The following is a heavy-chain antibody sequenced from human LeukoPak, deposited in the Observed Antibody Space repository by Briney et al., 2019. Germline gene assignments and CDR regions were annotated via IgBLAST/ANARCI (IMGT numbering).Heavy chain of an antibody. CDR2: ISYDGSNK. J-gene: IGHJ4*02. V-gene: IGHV3-30*18. Sequence: PGRSLRLSCAASGFTFSSYGMHWVRQAPGKGLEWVAVISYDGSNKYYADSVKGRFTISRDNSKNTLYLQMNSLRAEDTAVYYCAKSTGPKLRYSPFDYWGQGTLVTVSS. CDR3: AKSTGPKLRYSPFDY. D-gene: IGHD3-9*01. CDR1: GFTFSSYG.